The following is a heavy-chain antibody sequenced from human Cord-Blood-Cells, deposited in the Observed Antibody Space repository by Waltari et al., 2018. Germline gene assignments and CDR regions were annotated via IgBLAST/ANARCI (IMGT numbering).Heavy chain of an antibody. CDR1: GFTFSSYS. Sequence: EVQLVESGGGLVKPGGSLRLSCAASGFTFSSYSMNWVRQAQGTGLEWVSSISSSSSYIYYADSVKGRFTISRDNAKNSLYLQMNSLRAEDTAVYYCARDYGGGIAAAGKRYYFQHWGQGTLVTVSS. CDR3: ARDYGGGIAAAGKRYYFQH. D-gene: IGHD6-13*01. J-gene: IGHJ1*01. CDR2: ISSSSSYI. V-gene: IGHV3-21*01.